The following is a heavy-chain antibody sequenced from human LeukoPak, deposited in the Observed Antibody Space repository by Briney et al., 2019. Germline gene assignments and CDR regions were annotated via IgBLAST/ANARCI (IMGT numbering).Heavy chain of an antibody. D-gene: IGHD6-6*01. Sequence: GGSLRLSCAASGFTFSSYAMSWVRQAPGKGLEWVANIKRDGSEKYYVDSVKGRFTISRDNAKNSLYLQMNSLRAEDTAVYYCAREADSGSSGDYFDYWGQGTLVTVSS. CDR2: IKRDGSEK. CDR1: GFTFSSYA. J-gene: IGHJ4*02. V-gene: IGHV3-7*01. CDR3: AREADSGSSGDYFDY.